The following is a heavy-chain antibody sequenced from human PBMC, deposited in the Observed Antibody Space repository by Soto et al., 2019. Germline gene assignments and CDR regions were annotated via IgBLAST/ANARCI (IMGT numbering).Heavy chain of an antibody. J-gene: IGHJ4*02. CDR1: GFTVSSSY. CDR3: TRDNYHTY. CDR2: IYVSGSI. Sequence: EVQLVESGGGLIQPGGSLRLSCAASGFTVSSSYMSWVRQAPGKGLEWVSGIYVSGSISYADSVKGRFSISRDNSKNTLDLQMNSLSAEDTAVYYCTRDNYHTYWGQGTLVTVSS. D-gene: IGHD2-2*01. V-gene: IGHV3-53*01.